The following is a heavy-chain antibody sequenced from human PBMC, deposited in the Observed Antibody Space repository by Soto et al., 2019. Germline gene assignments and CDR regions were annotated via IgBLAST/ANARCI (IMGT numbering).Heavy chain of an antibody. J-gene: IGHJ4*02. D-gene: IGHD1-26*01. CDR2: IKEDGSQI. V-gene: IGHV3-7*01. CDR3: ARDLWTGLGATFDY. CDR1: GLTFSKYW. Sequence: DVQLVESGGGLVQPGGSLRLSCATSGLTFSKYWMAWVRQAPGKGLEWVANIKEDGSQINYVDSVKGRFTIFRDNAKNSVYLNMNSLRVEDTAVYYCARDLWTGLGATFDYWGQGTLVTVPS.